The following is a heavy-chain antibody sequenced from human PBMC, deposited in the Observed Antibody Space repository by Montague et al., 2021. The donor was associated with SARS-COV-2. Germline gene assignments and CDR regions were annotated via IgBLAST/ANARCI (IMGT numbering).Heavy chain of an antibody. D-gene: IGHD1-7*01. V-gene: IGHV4-34*01. CDR3: ARGRTGTTFYYYYYYGMDV. CDR1: GGSFSGYN. J-gene: IGHJ6*02. Sequence: SETLSLTCAVYGGSFSGYNWSWFRQPPGKGLEWMGEINHSGSTNYNPSLKSRVTISVDTSKNQFSLKLSSVTAADTAVYYCARGRTGTTFYYYYYYGMDVWGQGTTVTVS. CDR2: INHSGST.